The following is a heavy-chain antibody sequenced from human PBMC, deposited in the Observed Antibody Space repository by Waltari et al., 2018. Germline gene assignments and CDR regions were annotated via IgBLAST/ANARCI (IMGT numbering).Heavy chain of an antibody. D-gene: IGHD5-12*01. CDR3: ARGVRAYGGYSNSYYFDY. Sequence: EVQLFESGGDLVQPGGSLGLSCPASGFTFTSPALSLVRPAPAKGLEWVSLIFNGASSTYYADSVKGRFTISRDNSKNTLDLLMSSLSAEDTAVYYCARGVRAYGGYSNSYYFDYWGQGTLVTVSS. CDR1: GFTFTSPA. CDR2: IFNGASST. J-gene: IGHJ4*02. V-gene: IGHV3-23*03.